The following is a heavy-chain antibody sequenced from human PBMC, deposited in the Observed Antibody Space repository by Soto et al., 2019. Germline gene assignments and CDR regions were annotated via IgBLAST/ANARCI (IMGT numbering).Heavy chain of an antibody. Sequence: QLQLQESGPGLVKPSETLSLTCTVSGGSXXXXXXXXXXXXXXXXXXLEWIGSIYYSGSTYYNPSLKSRVXXXXXXXXXXXXXXXXXXXXXXXXXXXXXXXXXXXXXXXDVWGQGTTVTVSS. CDR3: XXXXXXXXXXXDV. CDR1: GGSXXXXXXX. J-gene: IGHJ6*02. CDR2: IYYSGST. V-gene: IGHV4-39*01.